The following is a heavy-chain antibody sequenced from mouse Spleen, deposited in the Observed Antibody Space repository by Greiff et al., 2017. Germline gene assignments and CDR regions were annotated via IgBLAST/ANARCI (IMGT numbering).Heavy chain of an antibody. CDR3: ANRDPLYAMDY. J-gene: IGHJ4*01. D-gene: IGHD6-1*01. CDR1: GYTFTSYG. Sequence: LVESGAELARPGASVKLSCKASGYTFTSYGISWVKQRTGQGLEWIGEIYPRSGNTYYNEKFKGKATLTADKSSSTAYMELRSLTSEDSAVYFCANRDPLYAMDYWGQGTSVTVSS. CDR2: IYPRSGNT. V-gene: IGHV1-81*01.